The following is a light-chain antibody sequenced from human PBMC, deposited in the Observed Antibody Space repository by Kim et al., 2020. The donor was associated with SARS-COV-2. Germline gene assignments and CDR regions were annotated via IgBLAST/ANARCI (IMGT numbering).Light chain of an antibody. CDR1: SDVVGDNDY. CDR2: GVK. CDR3: RSDAITSPAV. Sequence: QMIIISSGGSSDVVGDNDYVCWYQQHPGKATRLIYEGVKNRPSRSSDLSSGSKSDYASSLIISGLVAEDEADYYCRSDAITSPAVFGGGTKVTVL. J-gene: IGLJ1*01. V-gene: IGLV2-14*03.